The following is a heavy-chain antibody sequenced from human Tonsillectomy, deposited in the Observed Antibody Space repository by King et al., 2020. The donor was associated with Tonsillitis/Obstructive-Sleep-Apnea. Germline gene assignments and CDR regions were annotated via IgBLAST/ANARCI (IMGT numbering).Heavy chain of an antibody. J-gene: IGHJ4*02. Sequence: VQLVESGGGLVQPGGSLRLSCAASGFTVSSNYLSWVRQAPGKGLEWVSVIYSGGSTYYADSVKGRFTISRDNSKNTLYLQMNSLRAEDTAVYYCARGCQWEPLDYWGQGTLVTVSS. CDR1: GFTVSSNY. V-gene: IGHV3-66*01. D-gene: IGHD1-26*01. CDR3: ARGCQWEPLDY. CDR2: IYSGGST.